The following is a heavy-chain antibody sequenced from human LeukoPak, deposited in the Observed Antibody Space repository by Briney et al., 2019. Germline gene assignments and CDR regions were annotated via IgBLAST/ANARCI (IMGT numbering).Heavy chain of an antibody. CDR1: GFTFNIYW. CDR3: AREQYGGKDY. D-gene: IGHD4-23*01. J-gene: IGHJ4*02. CDR2: IKEDGSEK. V-gene: IGHV3-7*05. Sequence: GGSLRLSCAASGFTFNIYWMNWVRQAPGKGLEWVANIKEDGSEKYYVDSVEGRFTISKDNAKNSVYLQMNSLRAEDTAVYYCAREQYGGKDYWGQGNLVTVSS.